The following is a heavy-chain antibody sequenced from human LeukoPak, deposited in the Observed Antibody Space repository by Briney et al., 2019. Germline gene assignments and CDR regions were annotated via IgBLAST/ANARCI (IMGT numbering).Heavy chain of an antibody. Sequence: SVKVSCKASGGTFSSYAISWMRQAPGQGLEWMGGIIPIFGTANYAQKFQGRVTITTDESTSTAYMELSSLRSEDTAVYYCASGPGGGSYSRFDYWGQGTLVTVSS. CDR1: GGTFSSYA. D-gene: IGHD1-26*01. V-gene: IGHV1-69*05. CDR3: ASGPGGGSYSRFDY. J-gene: IGHJ4*02. CDR2: IIPIFGTA.